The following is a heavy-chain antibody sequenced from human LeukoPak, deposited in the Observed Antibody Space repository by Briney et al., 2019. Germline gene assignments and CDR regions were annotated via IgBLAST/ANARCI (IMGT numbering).Heavy chain of an antibody. CDR3: ARDHGYLYFVS. D-gene: IGHD3-10*02. V-gene: IGHV4-39*07. J-gene: IGHJ4*02. CDR2: IYYSGST. Sequence: PSENLSLTCTVSGGSISSSSYYWGWIRQPPGKGLEWIGSIYYSGSTYYNPSLKSRVTISVDTSKNQFSLKLSSVTAADTAVYYCARDHGYLYFVSWGQGTLVTVSS. CDR1: GGSISSSSYY.